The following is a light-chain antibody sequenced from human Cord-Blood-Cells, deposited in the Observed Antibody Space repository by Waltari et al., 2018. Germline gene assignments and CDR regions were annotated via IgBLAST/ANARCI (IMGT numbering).Light chain of an antibody. CDR2: DVS. J-gene: IGLJ3*02. CDR3: SSYTSSSTLV. Sequence: QSALTQPASVSGSPGQSLPIPCPGTSSDVGGYNSVSWYQQHPGKAPKLMIYDVSNRPSGVSNRFSGSKSGNTASLTISGLQAEDEADYYCSSYTSSSTLVFGGGTKLTVL. V-gene: IGLV2-14*01. CDR1: SSDVGGYNS.